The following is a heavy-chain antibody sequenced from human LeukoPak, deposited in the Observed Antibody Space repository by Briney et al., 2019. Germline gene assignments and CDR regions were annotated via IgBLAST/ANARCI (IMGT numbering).Heavy chain of an antibody. D-gene: IGHD3-9*01. CDR1: GGSISSSSYY. V-gene: IGHV4-39*07. CDR2: IYHSGST. Sequence: SETLSLTCTASGGSISSSSYYWGWIRQPPGKGLEWIGSIYHSGSTYYNPSLKSRVTISVDTSKNQFSLKLSSVTAADTAVYYCARGSRSPLRYFDWFTHQPDAFDIWGQGTMVTVSS. CDR3: ARGSRSPLRYFDWFTHQPDAFDI. J-gene: IGHJ3*02.